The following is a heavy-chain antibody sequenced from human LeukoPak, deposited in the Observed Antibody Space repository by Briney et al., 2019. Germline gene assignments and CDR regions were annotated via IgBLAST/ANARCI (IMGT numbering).Heavy chain of an antibody. CDR1: GGTFISYA. V-gene: IGHV1-69*05. Sequence: SVRVSCKASGGTFISYAISWVRQAPGQGLEWMGRIIPIFGTANYAQKFQGRVTITTDEATSTDYMELSSLRSEDTAVYYCASPTTFRGSGLDYWGQGTLVTVSS. J-gene: IGHJ4*02. D-gene: IGHD3-3*01. CDR3: ASPTTFRGSGLDY. CDR2: IIPIFGTA.